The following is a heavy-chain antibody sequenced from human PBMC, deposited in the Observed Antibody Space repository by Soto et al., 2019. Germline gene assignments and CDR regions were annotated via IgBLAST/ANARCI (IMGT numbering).Heavy chain of an antibody. Sequence: ASVKVSCKVSGGTFSSYAISWVRQAPGQGLEWMGGIIPIFGTANYAQKFQGRVTITADKSTSTAYMELSSLRSEDTAVYYCARGMGMATRVYFDYWGKGTLVTVSS. D-gene: IGHD2-15*01. V-gene: IGHV1-69*06. CDR2: IIPIFGTA. J-gene: IGHJ4*02. CDR1: GGTFSSYA. CDR3: ARGMGMATRVYFDY.